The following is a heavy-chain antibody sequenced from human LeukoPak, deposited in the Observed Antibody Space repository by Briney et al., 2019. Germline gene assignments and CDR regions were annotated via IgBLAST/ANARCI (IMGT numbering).Heavy chain of an antibody. CDR1: GGSFSGYY. Sequence: SETLSLTCAVYGGSFSGYYWSWFRQAPGKGLEWIGEINHSGSTNYNPSLKSRVTISVDTSKNQFSLKLSSVTAADTAVYYCARRIALYYGDYGWYFDLWGRGTLVTVSS. D-gene: IGHD4-17*01. CDR2: INHSGST. J-gene: IGHJ2*01. V-gene: IGHV4-34*01. CDR3: ARRIALYYGDYGWYFDL.